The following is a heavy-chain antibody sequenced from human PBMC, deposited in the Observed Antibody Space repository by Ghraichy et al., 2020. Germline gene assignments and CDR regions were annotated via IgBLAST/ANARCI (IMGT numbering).Heavy chain of an antibody. J-gene: IGHJ4*02. V-gene: IGHV3-23*01. D-gene: IGHD3-22*01. CDR3: ARDCSHYDSSGYFYRAAAEYFLDY. CDR2: ISATDGST. CDR1: GFSFSSYA. Sequence: GGSLRLSCAASGFSFSSYAMSWVRQAPGKGLEWVSGISATDGSTYYADSVRGRFTISSHNSKNTVYLQMNSLRAEDTAVYYCARDCSHYDSSGYFYRAAAEYFLDYWGQGTLVTVSS.